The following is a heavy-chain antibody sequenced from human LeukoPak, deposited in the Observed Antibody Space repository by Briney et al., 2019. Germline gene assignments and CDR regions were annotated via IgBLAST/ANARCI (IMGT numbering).Heavy chain of an antibody. CDR3: ARGMGGYGGYDY. J-gene: IGHJ4*02. CDR2: IYSGGSS. V-gene: IGHV3-66*01. D-gene: IGHD5-12*01. Sequence: GGSLRLSCTASGFTFGDYAMSWVRQAPGKGLEWVSVIYSGGSSYYADSVKGRFTISRDNSKNTVYLQMNSLRVEDTAVYYCARGMGGYGGYDYWAREPWSPSPQ. CDR1: GFTFGDYA.